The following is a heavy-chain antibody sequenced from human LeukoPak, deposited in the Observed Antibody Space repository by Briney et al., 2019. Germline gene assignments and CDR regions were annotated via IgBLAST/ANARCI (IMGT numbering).Heavy chain of an antibody. CDR2: ISGSGGST. CDR3: AKDRLRYFDWLSHNRLGAFDI. D-gene: IGHD3-9*01. V-gene: IGHV3-23*01. J-gene: IGHJ3*02. Sequence: GGSLRLSCAASGFTFSSYAMSWVRQAPGKGLEWVSAISGSGGSTYYADSVKGRFTISRDNSKNTLYLQMNSLRAEDTAVYYCAKDRLRYFDWLSHNRLGAFDIWGQGTMVTVSS. CDR1: GFTFSSYA.